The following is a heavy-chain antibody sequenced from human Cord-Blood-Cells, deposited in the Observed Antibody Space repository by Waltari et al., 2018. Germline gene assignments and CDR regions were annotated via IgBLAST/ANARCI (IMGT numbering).Heavy chain of an antibody. V-gene: IGHV4-34*01. CDR3: ARRDYDILTGYDY. CDR2: INHSGST. J-gene: IGHJ4*02. CDR1: GGSFSGYY. Sequence: QVQLQQWGAGLLKPSETLSLTCAVSGGSFSGYYWSWNRQPPGKGLEWIGEINHSGSTNYNPSLKSRVTISVDTSKNQFSLKLSSVTAADTAVYYCARRDYDILTGYDYWGQGTLVTVSS. D-gene: IGHD3-9*01.